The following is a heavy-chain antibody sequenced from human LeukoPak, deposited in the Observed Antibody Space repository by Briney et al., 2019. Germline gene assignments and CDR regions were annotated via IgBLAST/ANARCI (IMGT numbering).Heavy chain of an antibody. D-gene: IGHD2-2*01. J-gene: IGHJ6*03. CDR1: GGSISSYY. CDR3: ATCSSTSSYYYYYMDV. CDR2: IYTSGGT. V-gene: IGHV4-4*07. Sequence: SETLSLTCTVSGGSISSYYWSWIRQPAGKGLEWIGRIYTSGGTNYNPSLKSRVTISVDTSKNQFSLKLSSVTAADTAVYYCATCSSTSSYYYYYMDVWGKGTTVTVSS.